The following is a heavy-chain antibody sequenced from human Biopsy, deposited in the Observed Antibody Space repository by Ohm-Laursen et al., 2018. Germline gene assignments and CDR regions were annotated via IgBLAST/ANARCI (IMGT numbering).Heavy chain of an antibody. Sequence: TLSLTCTVSGGSINSHHWSWIRQPAGKGLEWIGRVYISGGTTYNPSLKSRVTMSLDTSKNQFSLRLRSVTAADTAVYYCARDSPSYADYPLDYWGQGTLVTVS. CDR2: VYISGGT. J-gene: IGHJ4*02. CDR3: ARDSPSYADYPLDY. CDR1: GGSINSHH. V-gene: IGHV4-4*07. D-gene: IGHD4-17*01.